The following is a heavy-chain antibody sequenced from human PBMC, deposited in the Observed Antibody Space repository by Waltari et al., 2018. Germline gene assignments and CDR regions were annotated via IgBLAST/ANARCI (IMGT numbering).Heavy chain of an antibody. Sequence: EVQLVESGGVVVQPGGSLRLSCAASGFTFDDYAMHWVRHAPWKGLEWVSLISWDGGSTYYADSVKGRFTISRDNSKNSLYLQMNSLRAEDTALYYCAKEKGSGWNGCYDYWGQGTLVTVSS. CDR3: AKEKGSGWNGCYDY. CDR1: GFTFDDYA. J-gene: IGHJ4*02. D-gene: IGHD6-19*01. V-gene: IGHV3-43D*04. CDR2: ISWDGGST.